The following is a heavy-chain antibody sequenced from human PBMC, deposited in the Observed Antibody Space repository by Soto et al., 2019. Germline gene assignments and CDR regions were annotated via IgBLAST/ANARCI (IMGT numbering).Heavy chain of an antibody. Sequence: GESLKISCAASGFTFSSYAMHWVRQAPGKGLEWVAVISYDGSNKYYADSVKGRFTISRDNSKNTLYLQMNSLRAEDTAVYYCARDLDGSGWHHTGFDYWGQGTLVTVSS. CDR3: ARDLDGSGWHHTGFDY. D-gene: IGHD6-19*01. J-gene: IGHJ4*02. CDR2: ISYDGSNK. CDR1: GFTFSSYA. V-gene: IGHV3-30-3*01.